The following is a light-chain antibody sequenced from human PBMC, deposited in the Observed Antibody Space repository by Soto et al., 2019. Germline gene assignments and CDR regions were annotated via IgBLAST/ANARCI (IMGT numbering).Light chain of an antibody. CDR3: QTWGTGPHYV. J-gene: IGLJ1*01. CDR2: VNTDGSH. V-gene: IGLV4-69*01. CDR1: SGHSTYA. Sequence: QPVLTQSPSASASLGASVKFTCTLSSGHSTYAIAWHQQQPGKGPHYLMKVNTDGSHSKGDGIPDRFSGSSSGAERYLSISSLQSEDEADYYCQTWGTGPHYVLATGTKVTVL.